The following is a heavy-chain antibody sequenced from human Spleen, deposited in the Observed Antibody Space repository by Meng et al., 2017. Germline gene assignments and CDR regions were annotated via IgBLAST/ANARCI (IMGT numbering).Heavy chain of an antibody. CDR2: INPDNGDT. Sequence: HVQLPQAGAEVKQPGASLKVSCKASDYTFTGYGVCWVRQAPGQGLEWMGWINPDNGDTNYAQDLQGRVTMTTDTSTSAAYMELRSLRSDDTAMYYCARRAVGDYWGQGTLVTVSS. CDR3: ARRAVGDY. J-gene: IGHJ4*02. CDR1: DYTFTGYG. V-gene: IGHV1-18*01. D-gene: IGHD1-26*01.